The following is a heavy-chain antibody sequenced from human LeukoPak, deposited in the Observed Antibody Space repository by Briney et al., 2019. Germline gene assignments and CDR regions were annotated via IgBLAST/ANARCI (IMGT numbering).Heavy chain of an antibody. J-gene: IGHJ4*02. CDR1: GFTFSNAW. D-gene: IGHD3-22*01. Sequence: GGSLRLSCAASGFTFSNAWMSWVRQAPGKGLEWVGRIQSKTDGGTTDYAAPVKGRFTISRDDSKNTLYLQMSSLKTEDTAVYYCTTDLNARGNYYDSSGFISTIDYWGQGTLVTVSS. CDR3: TTDLNARGNYYDSSGFISTIDY. V-gene: IGHV3-15*01. CDR2: IQSKTDGGTT.